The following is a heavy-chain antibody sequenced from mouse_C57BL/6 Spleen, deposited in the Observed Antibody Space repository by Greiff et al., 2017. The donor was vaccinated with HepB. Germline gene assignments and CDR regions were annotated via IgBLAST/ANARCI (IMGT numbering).Heavy chain of an antibody. CDR1: GFSLTSYA. CDR2: LWTGGGT. D-gene: IGHD1-1*01. CDR3: ARNYYGSRYYFDY. J-gene: IGHJ2*01. Sequence: VKLVESGPGLVAPSQSLSITCTVSGFSLTSYAISWVRQPPGKGLEWLGVLWTGGGTNYNSALKSRLSISKDNSTSQVFLKMKILQTDDTARYYCARNYYGSRYYFDYWGQGTTLTVSS. V-gene: IGHV2-9-1*01.